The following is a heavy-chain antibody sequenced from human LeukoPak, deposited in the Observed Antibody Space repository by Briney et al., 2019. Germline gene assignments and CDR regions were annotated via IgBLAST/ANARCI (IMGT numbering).Heavy chain of an antibody. Sequence: ASVKVSCKASGGTFTGYYMHWVRQAPGQEIEWMGWINPKNGGTDFAQKFQGRVTMTRDTSISTAYMELSRLRSDDTAVYYCASGYQLLSPYYYYGMDVWGQGTTVTVSS. V-gene: IGHV1-2*02. D-gene: IGHD2-2*01. CDR1: GGTFTGYY. J-gene: IGHJ6*02. CDR3: ASGYQLLSPYYYYGMDV. CDR2: INPKNGGT.